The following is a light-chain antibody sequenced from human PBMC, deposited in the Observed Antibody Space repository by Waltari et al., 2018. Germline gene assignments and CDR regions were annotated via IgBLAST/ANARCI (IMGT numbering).Light chain of an antibody. CDR1: QSISSY. Sequence: DIQMTQSPSSLSASVGARVTITCRASQSISSYLNWYQQKPGKAPKRLIYVASSLQSGVPSRFSGSGSGTDFTLTIISLQPEDFATYYCQQSYSTPWTFGQGTKVEIK. CDR3: QQSYSTPWT. CDR2: VAS. V-gene: IGKV1-39*01. J-gene: IGKJ1*01.